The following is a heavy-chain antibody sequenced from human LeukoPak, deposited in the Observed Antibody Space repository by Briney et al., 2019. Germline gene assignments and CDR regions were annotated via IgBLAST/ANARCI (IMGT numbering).Heavy chain of an antibody. CDR2: INPSGGST. CDR3: ARDFRDYYDSSGPIPAVI. J-gene: IGHJ3*02. Sequence: ASVKVSCKASGYTFTSYYMHWVRQAPGQGLEWMGIINPSGGSTSYAQKFQGRVTMTRDTSTSTVYMELSSLRSEDTAVYYCARDFRDYYDSSGPIPAVIWGQGTMVTVSS. D-gene: IGHD3-22*01. V-gene: IGHV1-46*01. CDR1: GYTFTSYY.